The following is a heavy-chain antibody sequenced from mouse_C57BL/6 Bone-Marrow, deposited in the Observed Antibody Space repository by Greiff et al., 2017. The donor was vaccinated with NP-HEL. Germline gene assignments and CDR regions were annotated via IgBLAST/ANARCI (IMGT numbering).Heavy chain of an antibody. J-gene: IGHJ1*03. CDR1: GFSLTSYG. CDR3: AKNSHYYGSSYVWYFDV. V-gene: IGHV2-5*01. D-gene: IGHD1-1*01. CDR2: IWRGGST. Sequence: VQRVESGPGLVQPSQSLSITCTVSGFSLTSYGVHWVRQSPGKGLEWLGVIWRGGSTDYNAAFMSRLSITKDNSKSQVFFKMNSLQADDTAIYYCAKNSHYYGSSYVWYFDVWGTGTTVTVSS.